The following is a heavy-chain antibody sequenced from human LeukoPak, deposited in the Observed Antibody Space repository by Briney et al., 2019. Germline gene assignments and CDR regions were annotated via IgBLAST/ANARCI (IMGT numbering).Heavy chain of an antibody. Sequence: GASVKVSCKASGYTFTSYAMHWVRQAPGKGLEWVAVISYDGSNKYYADSVKGRFTISRDNSKNTLYLQMNGLRAEDTAVYYCARDRMPIAVAGTVFDYWGQGTLVTVSS. CDR2: ISYDGSNK. V-gene: IGHV3-30-3*01. CDR1: GYTFTSYA. D-gene: IGHD6-19*01. CDR3: ARDRMPIAVAGTVFDY. J-gene: IGHJ4*02.